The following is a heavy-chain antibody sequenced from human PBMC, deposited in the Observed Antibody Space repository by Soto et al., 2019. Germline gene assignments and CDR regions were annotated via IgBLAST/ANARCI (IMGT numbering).Heavy chain of an antibody. CDR3: AKDVGAFWSGYYWVY. D-gene: IGHD3-3*01. Sequence: GGSLRLSCAASGFTFSSYAMSWVRQAPGKGLEWVSAISGSGGSTYYADSVKGRFTISRDNSKNTLYLQMNSLRAEDTAVYYCAKDVGAFWSGYYWVYWGQGTLVTVSS. CDR2: ISGSGGST. CDR1: GFTFSSYA. V-gene: IGHV3-23*01. J-gene: IGHJ4*02.